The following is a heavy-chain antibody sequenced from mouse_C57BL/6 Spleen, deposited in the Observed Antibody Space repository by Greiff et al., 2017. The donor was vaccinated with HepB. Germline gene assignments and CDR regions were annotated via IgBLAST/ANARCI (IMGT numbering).Heavy chain of an antibody. Sequence: VKLQQPGAELVKPGASVKMSCKASGYTFTSYWITWVKQRPGQGLEWIGDIYPGSGSTNYNEKFKSKATLTVDTSSSTAYMQLSSLTSEDSAVYYCARRVYYYGSTPYWYFDVWGTGTTVTVSS. CDR1: GYTFTSYW. V-gene: IGHV1-55*01. CDR2: IYPGSGST. D-gene: IGHD1-1*01. J-gene: IGHJ1*03. CDR3: ARRVYYYGSTPYWYFDV.